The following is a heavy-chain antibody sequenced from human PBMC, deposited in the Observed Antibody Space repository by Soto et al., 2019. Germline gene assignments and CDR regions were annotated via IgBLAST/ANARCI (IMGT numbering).Heavy chain of an antibody. V-gene: IGHV3-33*01. J-gene: IGHJ4*02. CDR1: GFTFSSYG. Sequence: QVQLVESGGGVVQPGRSLRLSCAASGFTFSSYGMHWVRQAPGKGLEWVAVIWYDGSNKYYADSVKGRFTISRDNSKNTLXXQXXXXXXXXXAVXXWXXXXXXXXXGXXXGQGTLVTVSS. CDR3: XXXXXXXXXGXX. CDR2: IWYDGSNK.